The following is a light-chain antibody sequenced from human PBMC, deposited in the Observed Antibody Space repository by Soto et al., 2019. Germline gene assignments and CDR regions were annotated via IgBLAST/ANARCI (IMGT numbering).Light chain of an antibody. CDR3: QQSYSTPRT. CDR2: AAS. CDR1: QSISSY. V-gene: IGKV1-39*01. J-gene: IGKJ1*01. Sequence: DIQMTQSPSSLSASVGDRVTITCRASQSISSYLNWYQQKPGKAPKLLIYAASSLQSGVPSRCSGSGSGTDFTLTISSLQPEDFATYYCQQSYSTPRTFGHGTKVDIK.